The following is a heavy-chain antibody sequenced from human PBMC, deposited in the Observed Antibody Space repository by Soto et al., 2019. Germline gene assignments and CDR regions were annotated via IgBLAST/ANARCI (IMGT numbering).Heavy chain of an antibody. CDR3: ARVSATGTRWIDP. V-gene: IGHV4-31*03. D-gene: IGHD6-13*01. Sequence: QVQLQESGPGLVKPSQTLSLTCSVSGGSINSGAYYWGWIRQHPGKGLEWIGYISYTGRTYSNPSLLSGVTIALDMSESQFSLNLTSVTAADTAVYFCARVSATGTRWIDPWGQGTLVTVSP. CDR1: GGSINSGAYY. CDR2: ISYTGRT. J-gene: IGHJ5*02.